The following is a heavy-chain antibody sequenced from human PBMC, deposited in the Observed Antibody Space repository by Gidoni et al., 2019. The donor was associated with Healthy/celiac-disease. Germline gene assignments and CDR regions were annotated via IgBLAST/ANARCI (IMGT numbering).Heavy chain of an antibody. D-gene: IGHD1-26*01. CDR3: VREDGGGAWFDP. V-gene: IGHV4-61*02. CDR2: IYTSGST. Sequence: QVQLQESGPGLVKPSQTLSLTCTVSGGSISSGSYYWSWIRQPAGKGLEWIGRIYTSGSTNYNPSLKSRVTISVDTSKNQFSLKLSSVTAADTAVYYCVREDGGGAWFDPWGQGTLVTVSS. J-gene: IGHJ5*02. CDR1: GGSISSGSYY.